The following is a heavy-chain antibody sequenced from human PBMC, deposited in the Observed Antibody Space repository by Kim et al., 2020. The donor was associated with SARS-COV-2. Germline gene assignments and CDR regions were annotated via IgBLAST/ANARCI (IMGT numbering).Heavy chain of an antibody. CDR2: VYQDGSGT. CDR1: GFTFSNYV. V-gene: IGHV3-74*01. D-gene: IGHD3-10*01. Sequence: GGSLRLSCATSGFTFSNYVMHWVRQAPGKGLVWVARVYQDGSGTDYGDSVKGRFTVSRDNARNMVYLQMDSLRADDTAVYYCAKTNEESDRWGQGTLVTVSS. CDR3: AKTNEESDR. J-gene: IGHJ5*02.